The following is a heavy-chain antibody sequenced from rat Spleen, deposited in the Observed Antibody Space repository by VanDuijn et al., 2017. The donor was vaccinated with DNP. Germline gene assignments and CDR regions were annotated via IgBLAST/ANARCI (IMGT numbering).Heavy chain of an antibody. CDR3: VRWVRALDY. J-gene: IGHJ2*01. CDR2: INSAGST. D-gene: IGHD4-1*01. V-gene: IGHV3-3*01. CDR1: DYSITSVYR. Sequence: EVQLQESGPGLVKPSQSLSLTCSVTDYSITSVYRWNWIRKFPGNKLEWMGYINSAGSTNYNPSLKSRISITRDTSKNQFFLQLNSVTTEDTATYYCVRWVRALDYWGQGVMVAVSS.